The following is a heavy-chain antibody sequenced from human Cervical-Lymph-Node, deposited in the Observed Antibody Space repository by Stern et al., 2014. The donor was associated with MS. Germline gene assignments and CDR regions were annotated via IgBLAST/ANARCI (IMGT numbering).Heavy chain of an antibody. D-gene: IGHD3-10*01. CDR3: AREGVVPEAGFRGVDH. V-gene: IGHV3-66*01. J-gene: IGHJ4*02. CDR2: IFAGGAT. Sequence: EVQLVESGGGLVQPGGSLRLSCAASGFIVSSNYMSWVRQAPGKGLEWVSVIFAGGATYYAASVKGRFTISRDDSKNTVYLQMDSLRVEDTAVYYCAREGVVPEAGFRGVDHWGQGTLVTVSS. CDR1: GFIVSSNY.